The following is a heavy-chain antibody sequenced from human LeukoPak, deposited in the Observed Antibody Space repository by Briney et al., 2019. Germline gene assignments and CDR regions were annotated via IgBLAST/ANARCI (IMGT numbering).Heavy chain of an antibody. J-gene: IGHJ5*02. CDR2: IGNSGNTI. V-gene: IGHV3-48*03. Sequence: GGSLRLSCAASGFTFPDYDMNWVRQAPGKGLEWVSYIGNSGNTIYYADSVKGRFTISRDNAKNSLYLQMDSLRTDDTALYYCARESWFDPWDQGTLVTVSS. CDR1: GFTFPDYD. CDR3: ARESWFDP.